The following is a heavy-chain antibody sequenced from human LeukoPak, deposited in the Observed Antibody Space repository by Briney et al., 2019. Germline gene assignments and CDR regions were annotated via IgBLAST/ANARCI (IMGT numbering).Heavy chain of an antibody. D-gene: IGHD1-26*01. Sequence: SETLSLTCVASDYSISSGYFWGWIRRPPGKGLEWIGNISHSGTTYYNPSFKSRVTISLDTSKNQFSLKLKSVTAADTAFYYCEREGDILGATIDSWGQGTLVTVSS. CDR1: DYSISSGYF. CDR3: EREGDILGATIDS. V-gene: IGHV4-38-2*02. J-gene: IGHJ4*02. CDR2: ISHSGTT.